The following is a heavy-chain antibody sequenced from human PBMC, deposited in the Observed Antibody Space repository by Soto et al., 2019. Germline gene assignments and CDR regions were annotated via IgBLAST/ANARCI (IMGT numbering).Heavy chain of an antibody. CDR1: GGSISSGGYY. Sequence: ASETLSLTCTVSGGSISSGGYYWSWIRQHPGKGLEWIGYIYYSGSTYYNPSLKSRVTISVDTSKNQFSLKLSSVTAADTAVYYCARVSYYYGSGSYSRIYYFDYWGQGTLVTVS. CDR3: ARVSYYYGSGSYSRIYYFDY. V-gene: IGHV4-31*03. CDR2: IYYSGST. D-gene: IGHD3-10*01. J-gene: IGHJ4*02.